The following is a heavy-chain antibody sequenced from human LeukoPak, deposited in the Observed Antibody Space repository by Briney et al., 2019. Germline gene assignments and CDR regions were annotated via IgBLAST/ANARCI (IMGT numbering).Heavy chain of an antibody. Sequence: ASVKVSCKASGYTFTSYGISWVRQAPGQGLEWMRWISAYNGNTNYAQKLQGRVTMTTDTSTSTAYMELRSLRSDDTAVYYCASGDDSSGYFGLAHWGQGTLVTVSS. J-gene: IGHJ4*02. CDR3: ASGDDSSGYFGLAH. CDR2: ISAYNGNT. CDR1: GYTFTSYG. V-gene: IGHV1-18*01. D-gene: IGHD3-22*01.